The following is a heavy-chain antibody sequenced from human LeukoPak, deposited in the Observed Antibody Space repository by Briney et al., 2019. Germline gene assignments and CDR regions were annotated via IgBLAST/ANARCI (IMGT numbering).Heavy chain of an antibody. CDR3: ARHYGSGSYYPSY. J-gene: IGHJ4*02. Sequence: GGSLRLSCAASRFTFSSYDMSWVRQAPGKGLEWVSAISGSGGSTYYADSMKGRFTISRDNSKNTLYLQMNSLRAEDTAVYYCARHYGSGSYYPSYWGQGTLVTVSS. CDR1: RFTFSSYD. D-gene: IGHD1-26*01. V-gene: IGHV3-23*01. CDR2: ISGSGGST.